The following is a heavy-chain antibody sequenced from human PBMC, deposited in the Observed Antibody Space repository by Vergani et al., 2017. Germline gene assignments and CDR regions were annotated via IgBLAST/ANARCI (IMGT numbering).Heavy chain of an antibody. CDR3: ASIAAPLIYYYYYYGMDV. J-gene: IGHJ6*02. CDR2: IYYSGNT. D-gene: IGHD6-6*01. V-gene: IGHV4-34*01. Sequence: QVQLQQWGAGLLKPSETLSLTCAVYGGSFSGYYWSWIRQPPGKGLEWIGHIYYSGNTNYNPSLKSRVTISVDTSKNQFSLKLSSVTAADTAVYYCASIAAPLIYYYYYYGMDVWGQGTTVTVSS. CDR1: GGSFSGYY.